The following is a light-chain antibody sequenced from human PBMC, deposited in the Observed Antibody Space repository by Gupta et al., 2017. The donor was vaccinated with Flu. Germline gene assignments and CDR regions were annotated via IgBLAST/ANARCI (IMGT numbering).Light chain of an antibody. J-gene: IGKJ4*01. V-gene: IGKV3-11*01. CDR2: DVS. CDR3: QQRREWPIT. CDR1: QSVRTS. Sequence: PATLSLSPGERATLSCRASQSVRTSLGWYQQTPGQVPRLLIYDVSKRATDIPARFSGSGSGTDFTLTISSLEPEDFAVYYCQQRREWPITFGGGTEVEI.